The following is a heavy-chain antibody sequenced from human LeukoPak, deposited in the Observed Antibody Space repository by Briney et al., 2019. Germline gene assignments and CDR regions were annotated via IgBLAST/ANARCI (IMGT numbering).Heavy chain of an antibody. Sequence: NPSETLSLTCTVSGGSISSSTSYWGWIRQPPGKGLEWIGSIYYSGSPYYNPSLQSRVTLSVGTSKSQFSLKLNSVTAADTAIYYCARYFLQQPPDYWGQGTLVTVSS. J-gene: IGHJ4*02. D-gene: IGHD6-13*01. CDR1: GGSISSSTSY. CDR3: ARYFLQQPPDY. V-gene: IGHV4-39*01. CDR2: IYYSGSP.